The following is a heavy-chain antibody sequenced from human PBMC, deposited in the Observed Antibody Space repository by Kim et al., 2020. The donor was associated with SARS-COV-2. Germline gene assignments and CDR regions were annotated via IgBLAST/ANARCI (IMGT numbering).Heavy chain of an antibody. Sequence: SETLSLTCTVSGGSISSGGYYWSWIRQHPGKGLEWIGYIYYSGSTYYNPSLKSRIIISVDTSNDQVSLRLSSVTAADTAVYYCARVVRGYSFGPYFDSWGQGALVTVSS. D-gene: IGHD5-18*01. V-gene: IGHV4-31*03. CDR1: GGSISSGGYY. CDR3: ARVVRGYSFGPYFDS. J-gene: IGHJ4*02. CDR2: IYYSGST.